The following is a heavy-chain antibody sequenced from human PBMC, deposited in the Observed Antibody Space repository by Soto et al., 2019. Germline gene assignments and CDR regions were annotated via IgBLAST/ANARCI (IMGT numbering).Heavy chain of an antibody. Sequence: PSETLSQTYSRSGRSFSDYSWSWIRQTPRDWLELIREIRHSGSTNYNPSNKSQVTISVDTSKNKYSLKLSSLTAADTAVYYCARRPSRVARQDYFDYWGQGTLITVSS. CDR1: GRSFSDYS. J-gene: IGHJ4*02. V-gene: IGHV4-34*01. CDR2: IRHSGST. CDR3: ARRPSRVARQDYFDY. D-gene: IGHD5-12*01.